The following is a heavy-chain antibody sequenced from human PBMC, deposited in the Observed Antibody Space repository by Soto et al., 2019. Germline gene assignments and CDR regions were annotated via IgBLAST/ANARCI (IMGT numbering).Heavy chain of an antibody. J-gene: IGHJ6*02. CDR1: GYTFYRHS. D-gene: IGHD5-18*01. V-gene: IGHV1-18*01. CDR3: SRCIQQDYYYGMYV. Sequence: QAQLVQSGAEVKKPGASVKVSCKASGYTFYRHSISWVPHAPGQGLEWMGRISADNSNTKYAQKFRGRVTMTTDTSTSTVYMELRNLRSDDTAVYYCSRCIQQDYYYGMYVLGQGTTVTVSS. CDR2: ISADNSNT.